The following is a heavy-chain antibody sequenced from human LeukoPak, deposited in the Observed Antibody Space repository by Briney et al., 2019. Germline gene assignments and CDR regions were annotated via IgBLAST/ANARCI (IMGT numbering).Heavy chain of an antibody. CDR1: GGSISSYY. V-gene: IGHV4-59*08. CDR2: ICYSGST. D-gene: IGHD3-22*01. J-gene: IGHJ4*02. CDR3: ARYDSSGSLDY. Sequence: SETLSLTCTVSGGSISSYYWSWIRQPPGKGLEWIGYICYSGSTNYNPSLKSRVTISVDTSKNQFSLKLSSVTAADTAVYYCARYDSSGSLDYWGQGTLVTVSS.